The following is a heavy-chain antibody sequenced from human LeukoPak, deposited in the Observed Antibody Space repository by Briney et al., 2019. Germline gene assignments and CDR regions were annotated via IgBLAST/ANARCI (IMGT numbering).Heavy chain of an antibody. CDR3: ARARPGVVFYYFDY. CDR1: GFTIDNFY. V-gene: IGHV3-7*01. J-gene: IGHJ4*01. CDR2: IDEAGKDR. Sequence: GGSLRLSCTASGFTIDNFYMSWVRQAPGKGLEWVANIDEAGKDRYYADSVKGRFTISRDNTKNSLHLDMTSLRAEDTATYFCARARPGVVFYYFDYWGQGVLVPVSS. D-gene: IGHD2/OR15-2a*01.